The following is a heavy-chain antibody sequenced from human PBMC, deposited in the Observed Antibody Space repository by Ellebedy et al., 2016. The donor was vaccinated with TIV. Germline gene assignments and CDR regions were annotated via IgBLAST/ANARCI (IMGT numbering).Heavy chain of an antibody. D-gene: IGHD3-22*01. V-gene: IGHV3-21*01. Sequence: PGGSLRLSCAASGFTFSSYSMNWVRQAPGKGLEWVSSISSSSSYIYYADSVKGRFTISRDNAKNSLYLKMNSLRAEDTAVYYCAREGTMIALEVFYFDYWGQGTLVTVSS. J-gene: IGHJ4*02. CDR2: ISSSSSYI. CDR3: AREGTMIALEVFYFDY. CDR1: GFTFSSYS.